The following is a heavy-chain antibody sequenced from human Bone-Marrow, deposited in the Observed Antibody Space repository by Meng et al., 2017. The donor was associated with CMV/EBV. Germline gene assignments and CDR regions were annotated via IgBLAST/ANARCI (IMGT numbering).Heavy chain of an antibody. D-gene: IGHD3-16*01. J-gene: IGHJ6*02. CDR3: ARGYGGTVNPTIGYYYYGTDV. V-gene: IGHV1-18*01. CDR1: GYTFSSYG. Sequence: ASVKVSCKASGYTFSSYGISWVRQAPGQGLEWMGWISAYSGDTKYAQNFQGRVTMTTVKLTSTAYMELRSLRSDDTAVYYCARGYGGTVNPTIGYYYYGTDVWGQVTTVTVSS. CDR2: ISAYSGDT.